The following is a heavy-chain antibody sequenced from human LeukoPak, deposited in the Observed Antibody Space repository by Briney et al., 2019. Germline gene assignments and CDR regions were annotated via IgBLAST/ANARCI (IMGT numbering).Heavy chain of an antibody. CDR1: GDSLTSHF. CDR2: VFHSGTT. J-gene: IGHJ3*02. D-gene: IGHD5-24*01. V-gene: IGHV4-59*08. Sequence: SETLSLTCNVSGDSLTSHFWNWIRQTPGKGLEWIGYVFHSGTTNYSPSLKSRVTISLDTSKKQFYLRLASVTAADTAVYYCARRMATVTDAFDIWGRGTMVSVSS. CDR3: ARRMATVTDAFDI.